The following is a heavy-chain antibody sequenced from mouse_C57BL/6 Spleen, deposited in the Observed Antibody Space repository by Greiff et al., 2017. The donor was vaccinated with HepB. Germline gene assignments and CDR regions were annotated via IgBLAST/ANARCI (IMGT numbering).Heavy chain of an antibody. CDR1: GFTFSSYG. D-gene: IGHD2-2*01. V-gene: IGHV5-6*01. J-gene: IGHJ4*01. Sequence: EVKVVESGGDLVKPGGSLKLSCAASGFTFSSYGMSWVRQTPDKRLEWVATISSGGSYTYYPDSVKGRFTISRDNAKNTLYLQMSSLKSEDTAMYYCARGGYDVPYAMDYWGQGTSVTVSS. CDR3: ARGGYDVPYAMDY. CDR2: ISSGGSYT.